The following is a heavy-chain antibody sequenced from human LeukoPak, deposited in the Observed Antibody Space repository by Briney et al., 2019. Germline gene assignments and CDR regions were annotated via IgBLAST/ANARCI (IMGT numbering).Heavy chain of an antibody. CDR2: IIPILGIA. Sequence: SVKVSCKASGGTFSSYAISWVRQAPGQGLEWMGRIIPILGIANYAQKFQGRVTITADKSTSTAYVELSSLRSEDTAVYYCAGFTAAAGKFDYWGQGTLVTVSS. CDR3: AGFTAAAGKFDY. CDR1: GGTFSSYA. J-gene: IGHJ4*02. D-gene: IGHD6-13*01. V-gene: IGHV1-69*04.